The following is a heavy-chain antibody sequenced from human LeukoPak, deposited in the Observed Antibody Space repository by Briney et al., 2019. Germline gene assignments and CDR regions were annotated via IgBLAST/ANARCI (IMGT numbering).Heavy chain of an antibody. Sequence: SETLSLTCAVSGGSISSGSYSWSWIRQPPGKGLEWIGYIYPRGSTYYNPSLKSRVILSLDKSANQFSLNLSSVTAADTAVYYCVRDRELAYWGQGILVTVSS. V-gene: IGHV4-30-2*01. CDR2: IYPRGST. J-gene: IGHJ4*02. D-gene: IGHD1-1*01. CDR1: GGSISSGSYS. CDR3: VRDRELAY.